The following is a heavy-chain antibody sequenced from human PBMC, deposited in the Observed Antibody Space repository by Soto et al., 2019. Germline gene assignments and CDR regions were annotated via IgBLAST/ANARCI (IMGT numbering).Heavy chain of an antibody. CDR2: IYPGDSDA. D-gene: IGHD3-9*01. J-gene: IGHJ4*02. CDR3: ARQADYNILTGYFYYFDY. V-gene: IGHV5-51*01. Sequence: GESLKISCKGSGSSFSSRWISWVRQMPGKGLEWMGIIYPGDSDARYSPSFQGQATISVDTSINTAFLRWNSLTASDTAMYYCARQADYNILTGYFYYFDYWGQGSLVTVSS. CDR1: GSSFSSRW.